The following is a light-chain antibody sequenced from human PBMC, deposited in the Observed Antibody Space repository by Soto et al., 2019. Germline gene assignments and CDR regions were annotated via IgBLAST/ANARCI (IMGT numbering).Light chain of an antibody. CDR3: CSYAGSSTLV. CDR2: EGS. CDR1: SSDVGSYNL. V-gene: IGLV2-23*01. Sequence: QSALTQPASVSGSPGQSITISCTGTSSDVGSYNLVSWYQQYPGKAPKLMIYEGSKRPSGVSNRFSGSKSGNTASLTISGLQAEDEADYYRCSYAGSSTLVFGGGTKVTVL. J-gene: IGLJ2*01.